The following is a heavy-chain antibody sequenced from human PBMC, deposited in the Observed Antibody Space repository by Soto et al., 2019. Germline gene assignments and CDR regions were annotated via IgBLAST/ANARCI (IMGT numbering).Heavy chain of an antibody. Sequence: GGSLRLSCAASGFTFSDYYMSWIRQAPGKGLEWVSYISSSSSTIYYADSVKGRFTISRDNAKNSLYLQMNSLRAEDTAVYYCARDNYGYNYGLEAAADYWGQGTLVTVSS. J-gene: IGHJ4*02. D-gene: IGHD5-12*01. CDR1: GFTFSDYY. V-gene: IGHV3-11*01. CDR2: ISSSSSTI. CDR3: ARDNYGYNYGLEAAADY.